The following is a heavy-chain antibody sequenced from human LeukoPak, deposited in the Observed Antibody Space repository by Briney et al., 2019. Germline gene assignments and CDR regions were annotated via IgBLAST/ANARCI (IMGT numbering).Heavy chain of an antibody. CDR3: TRGGRDGFGI. D-gene: IGHD2-15*01. J-gene: IGHJ3*02. CDR1: GFTFSSYD. CDR2: IGTAGDT. Sequence: GGSLRLSCAASGFTFSSYDMHWVRQATGKGLEWVSAIGTAGDTYYSGSVKGRFIISRENAKSSLYLQMNSLRVGDTALYCCTRGGRDGFGIWGQGTMVTVSS. V-gene: IGHV3-13*01.